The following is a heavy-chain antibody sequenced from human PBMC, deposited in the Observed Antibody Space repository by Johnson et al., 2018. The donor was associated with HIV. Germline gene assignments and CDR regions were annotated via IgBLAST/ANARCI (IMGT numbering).Heavy chain of an antibody. V-gene: IGHV3-23*04. D-gene: IGHD3-10*01. CDR3: AKGERGVQGVIRGYAFDI. Sequence: EVQLVESGGGVVQPGRSLRLSCAASGFTFSSYAMSWVRQAPGKGLEWVSAISGSGGSTYYADSVKGRFTISRDNSKNTLYLQMNSLRAEDTAVYYCAKGERGVQGVIRGYAFDIWGQGTMVTVSS. J-gene: IGHJ3*02. CDR1: GFTFSSYA. CDR2: ISGSGGST.